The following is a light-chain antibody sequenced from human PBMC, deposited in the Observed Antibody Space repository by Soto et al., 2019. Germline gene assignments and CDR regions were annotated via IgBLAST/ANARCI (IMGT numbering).Light chain of an antibody. CDR1: SSDIDGYNY. CDR3: SSYTSSSTYV. CDR2: DVT. J-gene: IGLJ1*01. Sequence: HSALTQPASVSGSPGQSITISCTEASSDIDGYNYVSWYQQHPVKAPKLIIYDVTNRPSGVSNRFSGSKSGNTASLTISGLQAEDEADYYCSSYTSSSTYVFGTGTKLTVL. V-gene: IGLV2-14*01.